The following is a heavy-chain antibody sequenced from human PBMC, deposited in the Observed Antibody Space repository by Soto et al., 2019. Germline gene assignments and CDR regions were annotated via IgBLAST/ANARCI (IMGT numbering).Heavy chain of an antibody. Sequence: QVQLEQSGAEVKKPGSSVKVSCRASGGTFSNSALSWVRQAPGQGLEWIGGIMPIFRTPDYAQKFQGRVTNTTDDSTRTADRDLSGLRRDDTDAYYCARDKYRLLLGGNSYYMLDVWGQGTTVTVSS. CDR3: ARDKYRLLLGGNSYYMLDV. CDR1: GGTFSNSA. D-gene: IGHD1-26*01. V-gene: IGHV1-69*05. CDR2: IMPIFRTP. J-gene: IGHJ6*02.